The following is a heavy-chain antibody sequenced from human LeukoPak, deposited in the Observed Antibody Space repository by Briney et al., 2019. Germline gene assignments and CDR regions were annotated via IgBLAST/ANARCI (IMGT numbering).Heavy chain of an antibody. CDR3: ARGWEMASKAPFDY. V-gene: IGHV1-18*01. J-gene: IGHJ4*02. CDR1: GYTFTSYG. D-gene: IGHD5-24*01. Sequence: ASVKVSCKASGYTFTSYGISWVRQAPGQGLEWMGWISAYNGNTNYAQKLQGRVTMTTDTSTSTAYMELRSLRSEDTAVYYCARGWEMASKAPFDYWGQGTLVTVSS. CDR2: ISAYNGNT.